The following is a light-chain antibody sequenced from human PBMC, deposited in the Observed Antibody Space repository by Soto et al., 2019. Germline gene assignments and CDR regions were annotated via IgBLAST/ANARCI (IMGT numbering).Light chain of an antibody. J-gene: IGKJ1*01. V-gene: IGKV3-11*01. CDR3: QQRSSWPT. CDR2: DAS. CDR1: QTVSSQ. Sequence: LLTQSPATLSLSQGESATLSCRASQTVSSQLAWYQRKPGQAPRLLIYDASKKATGVPGRFSGSGSGTDFTLTISSLELDDFGVYYCQQRSSWPTFGQGTK.